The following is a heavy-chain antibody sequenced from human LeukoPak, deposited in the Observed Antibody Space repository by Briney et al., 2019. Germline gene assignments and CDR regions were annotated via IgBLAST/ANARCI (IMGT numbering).Heavy chain of an antibody. J-gene: IGHJ6*02. CDR1: GFTLSSNT. CDR3: ARLRKITFNYYYGMDV. V-gene: IGHV3-21*01. Sequence: GGSLRLSCAASGFTLSSNTMNWVRQAPGKGLEWVSSISRTGSDIFYADSLKGRFTISRDNAKNSLYLQMNSLRTEDTAVYYCARLRKITFNYYYGMDVWGQGTTVTVSS. CDR2: ISRTGSDI. D-gene: IGHD1-20*01.